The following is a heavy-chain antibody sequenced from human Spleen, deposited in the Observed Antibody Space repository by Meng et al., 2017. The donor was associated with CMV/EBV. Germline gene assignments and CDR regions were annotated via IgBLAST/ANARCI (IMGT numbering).Heavy chain of an antibody. CDR3: TTDLSIVVVPAAIAWFDP. V-gene: IGHV3-15*01. CDR1: GFSFSTYD. J-gene: IGHJ5*02. Sequence: GESLKISCAASGFSFSTYDMTWVRQAPGKGLEWVGRIKSKTDGGTTDYAAPVKGRFTISRDDSKNTLYLQMNSLKTEDTAVYYCTTDLSIVVVPAAIAWFDPWGQGTLVTVSS. D-gene: IGHD2-2*01. CDR2: IKSKTDGGTT.